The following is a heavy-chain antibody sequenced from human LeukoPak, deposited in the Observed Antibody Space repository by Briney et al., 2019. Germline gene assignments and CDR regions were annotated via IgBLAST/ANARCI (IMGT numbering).Heavy chain of an antibody. CDR3: ASQLFPLAVSGFDY. Sequence: LETLCLTCTVSGGSISSSTYYWGWIRQPPGKGLEWIGTIYYSGSTYYNPSLKSRVTISVDTSKNQFSLKLSSVTAADTAVYYCASQLFPLAVSGFDYWGQGTLVTVSS. CDR2: IYYSGST. J-gene: IGHJ4*02. V-gene: IGHV4-39*01. D-gene: IGHD6-19*01. CDR1: GGSISSSTYY.